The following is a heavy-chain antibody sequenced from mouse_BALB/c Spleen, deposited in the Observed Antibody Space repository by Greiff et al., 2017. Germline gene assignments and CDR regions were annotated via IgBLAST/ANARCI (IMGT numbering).Heavy chain of an antibody. J-gene: IGHJ4*01. V-gene: IGHV3-8*02. CDR1: GYSITSGY. D-gene: IGHD2-1*01. CDR3: ASMVTTYYYDMDY. Sequence: EVQLQEPGPSLVKPSHSLSLTCSVTGYSITSGYWNWIRQFPGNNLEYMGYISYSGSTYYNPSLNSRISITRDTSTNKYYLQLNSVTTEDTATYYCASMVTTYYYDMDYWGQGTTVTVSS. CDR2: ISYSGST.